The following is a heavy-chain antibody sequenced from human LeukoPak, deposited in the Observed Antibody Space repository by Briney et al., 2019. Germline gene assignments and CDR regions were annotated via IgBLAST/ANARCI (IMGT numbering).Heavy chain of an antibody. Sequence: ASVKVSCKASGYTFTGYYMHWVRQAPGQGLEWMGWINPNSGGTNYAQKFQGRVTMTRDTSISTAYMELSRLRSDDTGVYYCARDHYYDSSGIDYWGQGTLVTVSS. CDR3: ARDHYYDSSGIDY. V-gene: IGHV1-2*02. CDR2: INPNSGGT. D-gene: IGHD3-22*01. CDR1: GYTFTGYY. J-gene: IGHJ4*02.